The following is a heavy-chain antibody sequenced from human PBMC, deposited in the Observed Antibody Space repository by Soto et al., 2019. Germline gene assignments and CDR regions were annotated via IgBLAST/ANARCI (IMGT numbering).Heavy chain of an antibody. CDR1: GYTFTSYG. CDR2: ISAYNGNT. Sequence: ASVKVSCKASGYTFTSYGISWVRQAPGQGLEWMGWISAYNGNTNYAQKLQGRVTMTTDTSTSTAYMELRSLRSDDTAVYYCARDPYCGGDCYSVIYYYYGMDVWGQGTPVTVSS. J-gene: IGHJ6*02. D-gene: IGHD2-21*02. CDR3: ARDPYCGGDCYSVIYYYYGMDV. V-gene: IGHV1-18*01.